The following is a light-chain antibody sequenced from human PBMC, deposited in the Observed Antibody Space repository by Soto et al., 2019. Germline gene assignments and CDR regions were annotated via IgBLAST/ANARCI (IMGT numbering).Light chain of an antibody. J-gene: IGKJ1*01. V-gene: IGKV4-1*01. CDR2: WAS. Sequence: DIVMTQSPDSLAVSLGERATINCKSSQSVLFNSNNKNYLAWYQQKPGQPPKLLIYWASTRESGVPDRFSGSGSGTDFTLTISSLQAEDVAVYYCQQYHYTPLTFGRGTKVDIK. CDR1: QSVLFNSNNKNY. CDR3: QQYHYTPLT.